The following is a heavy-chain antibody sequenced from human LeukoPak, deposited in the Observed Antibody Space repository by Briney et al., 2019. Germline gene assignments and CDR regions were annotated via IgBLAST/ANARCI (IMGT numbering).Heavy chain of an antibody. CDR1: GGSISSGSYY. Sequence: SETLSLTCTVSGGSISSGSYYWNWVRQPAGKGLEWIGRIYTSGSTNYNPSLKSRVTISVDTSKNQFSLKRSSVTAAATGVYYCAREGPWASDAFDIWGQGTMVTVSS. CDR2: IYTSGST. V-gene: IGHV4-61*02. CDR3: AREGPWASDAFDI. J-gene: IGHJ3*02.